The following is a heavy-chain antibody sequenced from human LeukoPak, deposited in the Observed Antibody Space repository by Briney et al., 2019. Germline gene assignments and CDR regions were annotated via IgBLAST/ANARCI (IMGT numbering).Heavy chain of an antibody. V-gene: IGHV3-7*01. D-gene: IGHD2-2*01. Sequence: PGGSLRLSCAASGFTFRNYWMTWVRQAPGKGPECVALINQDGSGKYYLDSVKGRFTISRDNDKNSLFVQMNSLRVEDTAVYYCARTFYPCSGTTCSKSGDWFDPRGQGTLVTVSS. CDR2: INQDGSGK. CDR1: GFTFRNYW. CDR3: ARTFYPCSGTTCSKSGDWFDP. J-gene: IGHJ5*02.